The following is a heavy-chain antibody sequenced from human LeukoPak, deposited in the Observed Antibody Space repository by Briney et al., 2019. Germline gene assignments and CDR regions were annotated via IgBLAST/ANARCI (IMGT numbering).Heavy chain of an antibody. D-gene: IGHD1-26*01. CDR1: GFTFSRFE. V-gene: IGHV3-21*01. Sequence: GGSLRLSCVASGFTFSRFEMNWVRQAPGKGLEWVSSISSSSSYIYYADSVKGRFTISRDNAKNSLYLQMNSLRAEDTAVYYCARDLRMAVSGSYYYYYYGMDVWGQGTTVTVSS. CDR3: ARDLRMAVSGSYYYYYYGMDV. CDR2: ISSSSSYI. J-gene: IGHJ6*02.